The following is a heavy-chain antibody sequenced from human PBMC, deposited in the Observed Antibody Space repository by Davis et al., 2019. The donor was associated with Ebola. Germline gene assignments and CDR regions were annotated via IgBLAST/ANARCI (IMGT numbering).Heavy chain of an antibody. CDR1: GFTFSSYS. D-gene: IGHD3-3*01. CDR3: ARGRRRVADDFWSGYSSLRYYYYGMDV. V-gene: IGHV3-48*02. Sequence: GESLKISCAASGFTFSSYSMNWVRQAPGKGLEWVSYISSSSSTIYYADSVKGRFTISRDNAKNSLYLQMNSLRDEDTAVYYCARGRRRVADDFWSGYSSLRYYYYGMDVWGQGTTVTVSS. J-gene: IGHJ6*02. CDR2: ISSSSSTI.